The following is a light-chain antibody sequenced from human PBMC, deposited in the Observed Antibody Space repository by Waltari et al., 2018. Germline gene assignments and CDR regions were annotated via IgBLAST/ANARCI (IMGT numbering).Light chain of an antibody. CDR1: ANDVGHYNL. V-gene: IGLV2-23*02. J-gene: IGLJ1*01. CDR3: FSYAGRFSFV. Sequence: QSALTQPASVSGSPGQSITISCAGTANDVGHYNLVSWYQQHPGKAPKLIIYEVTKRPSGVSNRFSASKSGIAASLTISGLQAEDEAEYYCFSYAGRFSFVFGTGTQVTV. CDR2: EVT.